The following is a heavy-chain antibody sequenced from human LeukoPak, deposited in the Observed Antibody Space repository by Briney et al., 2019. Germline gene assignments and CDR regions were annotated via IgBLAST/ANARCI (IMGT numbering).Heavy chain of an antibody. J-gene: IGHJ6*03. Sequence: PSETLSLTCTVSGGSISSYYWSWIRQPPGKGLEWIGYIYYSGSTNYNPSLQSRVTISLDTSKNQFSLKLSSMTAADTAVYYCARRIAVQYSGSPRGSYMDVWGKGTTVTVSS. CDR3: ARRIAVQYSGSPRGSYMDV. V-gene: IGHV4-59*01. CDR1: GGSISSYY. D-gene: IGHD1-26*01. CDR2: IYYSGST.